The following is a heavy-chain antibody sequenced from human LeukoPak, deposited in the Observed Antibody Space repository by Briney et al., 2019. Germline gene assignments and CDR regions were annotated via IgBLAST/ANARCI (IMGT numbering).Heavy chain of an antibody. V-gene: IGHV4-61*02. CDR3: ARDYQGGFSWFGAFDI. Sequence: TLSRTCTVPGGSISSGSYYWSWIRQPAGKGLEWIGRIYTSGSTNYNPSLKSRVTIPVDTSKNQFSLKLSSVTAADTAVYYCARDYQGGFSWFGAFDIWGQGTMVTVSS. D-gene: IGHD3-16*01. CDR2: IYTSGST. CDR1: GGSISSGSYY. J-gene: IGHJ3*02.